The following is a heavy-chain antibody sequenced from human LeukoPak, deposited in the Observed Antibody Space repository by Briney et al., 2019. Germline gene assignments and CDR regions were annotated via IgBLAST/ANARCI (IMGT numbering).Heavy chain of an antibody. D-gene: IGHD6-13*01. V-gene: IGHV3-30*04. J-gene: IGHJ4*02. Sequence: PGGSLRLSCGASGFTFRGYTMHWVRQVPGKGLQWVAVISWDGNKKFYADSVEGRFTISRDNSKNTLSLQMNSLRLEDTALYYCAREGGNSTSWGYFDYWGQGTLVTVSS. CDR2: ISWDGNKK. CDR3: AREGGNSTSWGYFDY. CDR1: GFTFRGYT.